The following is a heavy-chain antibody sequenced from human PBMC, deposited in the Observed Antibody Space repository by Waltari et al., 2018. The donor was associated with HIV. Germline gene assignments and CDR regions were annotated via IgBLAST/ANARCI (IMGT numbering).Heavy chain of an antibody. J-gene: IGHJ1*01. D-gene: IGHD2-21*01. V-gene: IGHV3-74*01. CDR3: VRNEVWQLFHYFEH. CDR1: VFNLTDYW. Sequence: EVQLVESGGGLVQPGEYLRLTCVASVFNLTDYWMHWVRQVSGKGPLWVSRLTKDGRNAICADSVKGRFTISRDIAKDTLYLELRRVGVEDSGVYYFVRNEVWQLFHYFEHWGQGTLVTVSS. CDR2: LTKDGRNA.